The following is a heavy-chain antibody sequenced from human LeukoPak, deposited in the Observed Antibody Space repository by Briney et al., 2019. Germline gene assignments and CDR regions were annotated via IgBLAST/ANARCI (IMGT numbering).Heavy chain of an antibody. CDR1: GGSFSGYY. CDR3: ARETRIGVAGHYYFDY. V-gene: IGHV4-34*01. J-gene: IGHJ4*02. Sequence: SETLSLTCAVYGGSFSGYYWSWIRQPPGKGLEWIGEINHSGNTNYNPSLKRRVTISVDTSKNQFSLKLGSVTAADTAVYYCARETRIGVAGHYYFDYWGQGTLVTVSS. D-gene: IGHD6-19*01. CDR2: INHSGNT.